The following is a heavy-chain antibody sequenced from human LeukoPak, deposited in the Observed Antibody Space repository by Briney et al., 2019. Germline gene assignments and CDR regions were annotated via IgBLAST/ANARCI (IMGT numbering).Heavy chain of an antibody. CDR1: GFTFSGYS. Sequence: GGSLRLSCAASGFTFSGYSMNWVRQAPGKGLEWVAVISYDGSNKYYADSVKGRFTISRDNAKNSLYLQMNSLRAEDTALYYCASPIAGTQVFDIWGQGTMVTVSS. CDR3: ASPIAGTQVFDI. V-gene: IGHV3-30*03. J-gene: IGHJ3*02. D-gene: IGHD3-10*01. CDR2: ISYDGSNK.